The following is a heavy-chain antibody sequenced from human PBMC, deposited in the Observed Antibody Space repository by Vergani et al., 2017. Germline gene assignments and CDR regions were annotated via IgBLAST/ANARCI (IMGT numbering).Heavy chain of an antibody. D-gene: IGHD3-3*01. CDR1: GGTFSSYA. V-gene: IGHV1-69*12. Sequence: QVQLVQSGAEVKKPGSSVKVSCKASGGTFSSYAISWVRQAPGQGLEWMGGIIPIFGTANYAQKFQGRVTITADESTSTAYMELSSLRSEDTAVYYCARETGSYYDFWSGYLYYYGMDVWGQGP. J-gene: IGHJ6*02. CDR2: IIPIFGTA. CDR3: ARETGSYYDFWSGYLYYYGMDV.